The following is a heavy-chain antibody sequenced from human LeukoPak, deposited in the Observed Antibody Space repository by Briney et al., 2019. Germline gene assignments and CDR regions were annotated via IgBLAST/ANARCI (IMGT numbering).Heavy chain of an antibody. J-gene: IGHJ6*02. CDR1: GGSISSYY. CDR3: ARLIRNYGSGSYYYYYYGMDV. Sequence: SETLSLTCTVSGGSISSYYWSWSRQPPGKGLERIGYIYYSWGTNYTPSPKSRVTISVDTSKNQFSLKLSSVTAADTAVYYCARLIRNYGSGSYYYYYYGMDVWGQGTTVTVSS. V-gene: IGHV4-59*08. D-gene: IGHD3-10*01. CDR2: IYYSWGT.